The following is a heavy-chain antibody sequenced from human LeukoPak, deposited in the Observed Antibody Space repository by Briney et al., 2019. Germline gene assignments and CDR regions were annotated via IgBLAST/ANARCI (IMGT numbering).Heavy chain of an antibody. V-gene: IGHV4-59*12. CDR1: GGSISSYY. Sequence: PSETLSLTCTVSGGSISSYYWSWIRQPPGKGLKWIGYIYHSGSTNYNPSLKSRVTISLDTSKNQFSLKLSSVTAADTAVYYCARDSYPITIFGVSWFDPWGQGTLVTVSS. CDR2: IYHSGST. J-gene: IGHJ5*02. CDR3: ARDSYPITIFGVSWFDP. D-gene: IGHD3-3*01.